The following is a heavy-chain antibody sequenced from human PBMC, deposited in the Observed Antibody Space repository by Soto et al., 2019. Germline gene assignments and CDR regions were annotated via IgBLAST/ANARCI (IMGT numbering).Heavy chain of an antibody. CDR1: GYSFTSYW. CDR2: IDPIDSYT. V-gene: IGHV5-10-1*01. J-gene: IGHJ6*02. Sequence: GESLKISCKGSGYSFTSYWISWVRQMPGKGLEWMGRIDPIDSYTNYSPSFQGHVTISADKSISTAYLQWSSLKASDTAMYYCARRAHMSRRVETFSYHYYGLDVWAQGTTVTGSS. D-gene: IGHD3-16*01. CDR3: ARRAHMSRRVETFSYHYYGLDV.